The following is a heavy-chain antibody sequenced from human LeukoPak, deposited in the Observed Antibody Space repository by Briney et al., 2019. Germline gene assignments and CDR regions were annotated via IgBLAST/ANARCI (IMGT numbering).Heavy chain of an antibody. D-gene: IGHD2-21*01. CDR2: IKPKTDGETT. CDR1: GFTFSSYS. J-gene: IGHJ4*02. V-gene: IGHV3-15*07. Sequence: GGSLRLSCAASGFTFSSYSMNWVRQAPGKGLEWVGRIKPKTDGETTEYAAPVKDRFSISRDDSKSMMYLQMDSLKAEDTAVYYCITPLPYSAQGGQGTLVTVSS. CDR3: ITPLPYSAQ.